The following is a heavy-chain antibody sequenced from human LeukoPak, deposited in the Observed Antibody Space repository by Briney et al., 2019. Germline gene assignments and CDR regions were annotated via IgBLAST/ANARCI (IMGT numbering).Heavy chain of an antibody. Sequence: GGSLRLSCAASGFTFSSFVMSWVRQAPGKGLEWVSAISGSGGSTFYADSVKGRFTISRDNSKNTLYLQMNILRAEDTAVYYCARDQVPGQYWGQGALVTVSS. J-gene: IGHJ4*02. CDR3: ARDQVPGQY. V-gene: IGHV3-23*01. CDR2: ISGSGGST. CDR1: GFTFSSFV.